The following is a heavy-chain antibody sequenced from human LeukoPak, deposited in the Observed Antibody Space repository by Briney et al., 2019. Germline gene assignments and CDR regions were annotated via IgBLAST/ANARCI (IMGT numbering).Heavy chain of an antibody. D-gene: IGHD5-18*01. J-gene: IGHJ4*02. V-gene: IGHV1-2*02. CDR3: ARVDKAMAAYYFDY. CDR1: GYTFTGYY. Sequence: ASVKVSCKASGYTFTGYYMHWVRQAPGQGLEWMGWINPNSGGTNYAQKFQGRVTMTRDTSISTAYMELSRLRSDDTAVYYCARVDKAMAAYYFDYWGQGTLVTVSS. CDR2: INPNSGGT.